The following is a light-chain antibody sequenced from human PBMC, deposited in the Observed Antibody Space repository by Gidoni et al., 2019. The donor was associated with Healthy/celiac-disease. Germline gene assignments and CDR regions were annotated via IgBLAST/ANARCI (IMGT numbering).Light chain of an antibody. V-gene: IGKV1-39*01. CDR3: QQSYSTPRLT. J-gene: IGKJ4*01. CDR1: PSISSY. Sequence: DIPLTPSPSSLSASVGDRVTITCRASPSISSYLNWYQQKPGKAPKLLIYAASSLQSGVPSRFSGSGSGTDFTLTISSLQPEDFATYYCQQSYSTPRLTFGGGTKVEIK. CDR2: AAS.